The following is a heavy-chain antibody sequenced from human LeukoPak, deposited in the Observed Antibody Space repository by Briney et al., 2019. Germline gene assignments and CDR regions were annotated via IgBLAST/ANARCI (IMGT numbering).Heavy chain of an antibody. CDR2: ISYDGSNK. J-gene: IGHJ6*03. CDR1: GFTFSNYA. Sequence: GRSLRLSCAASGFTFSNYAMHWVRQAPGKGLEWMAVISYDGSNKYYADSVKGRFTISRDNSKNTLYLQMNSLRAEDTAVYYCAKDYMNYYYYYYMDVWGKGTTVTVSS. CDR3: AKDYMNYYYYYYMDV. V-gene: IGHV3-30*04.